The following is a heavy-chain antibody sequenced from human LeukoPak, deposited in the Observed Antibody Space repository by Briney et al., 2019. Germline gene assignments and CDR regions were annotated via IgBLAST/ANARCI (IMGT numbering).Heavy chain of an antibody. CDR2: ISSSGSTI. J-gene: IGHJ6*04. CDR3: AELGITMIGGV. V-gene: IGHV3-48*03. CDR1: GFTFNNYE. D-gene: IGHD3-10*02. Sequence: PGGSLRLSCAASGFTFNNYEMIWVRQAPGKGLEWVSYISSSGSTIYYADSVKGRFTISRDNAKNSLYLQMNSLRAEDTAVYYCAELGITMIGGVWGKGTTVTISS.